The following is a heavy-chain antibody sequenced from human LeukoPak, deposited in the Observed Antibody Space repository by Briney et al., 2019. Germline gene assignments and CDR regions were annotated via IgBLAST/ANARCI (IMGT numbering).Heavy chain of an antibody. CDR1: GFPFSDFH. V-gene: IGHV3-11*04. Sequence: GGSLRLSCVGSGFPFSDFHMSWVRQAPGKGLEWVSYITSGGGFKYYADSVKGRFSISRDDSKNSVFLQMNSLRVEDTAVYYCARVRPGSSGSYYRTSWGQGTLVTVSS. CDR2: ITSGGGFK. J-gene: IGHJ4*02. D-gene: IGHD3-22*01. CDR3: ARVRPGSSGSYYRTS.